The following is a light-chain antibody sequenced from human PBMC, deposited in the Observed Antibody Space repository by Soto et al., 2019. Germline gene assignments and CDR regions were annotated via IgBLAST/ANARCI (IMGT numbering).Light chain of an antibody. CDR2: AAS. Sequence: DIQMTQSPSSLSASVGDRVTITCRASQSINKYLNWYQQKPGKAPELLIHAASSLESGVPSRFSGSGSGTVFTLTISSLQREDFATYHCQQSFNIPWTFGQGTKVEIK. CDR3: QQSFNIPWT. V-gene: IGKV1-39*01. CDR1: QSINKY. J-gene: IGKJ1*01.